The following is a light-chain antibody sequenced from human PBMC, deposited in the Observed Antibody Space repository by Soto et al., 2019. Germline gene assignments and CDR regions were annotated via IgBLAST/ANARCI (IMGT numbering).Light chain of an antibody. J-gene: IGKJ2*01. CDR3: QQYYTSPYT. CDR2: WAS. CDR1: QNVLYRSSNKSY. V-gene: IGKV4-1*01. Sequence: DIVMTQSPDFLAVSLGERATITCKSSQNVLYRSSNKSYLAWYQQIPGQPPRRLLYWASTRESRVPDRFIGSGCATDFTLNIRSLQDGDVAICHCQQYYTSPYTFGQGTTLAIK.